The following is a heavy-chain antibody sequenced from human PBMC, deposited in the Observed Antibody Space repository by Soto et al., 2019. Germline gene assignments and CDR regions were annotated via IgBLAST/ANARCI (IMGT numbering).Heavy chain of an antibody. V-gene: IGHV3-33*01. Sequence: GGTLRLSCAASGFTFSSYGMHWVRQAPGKGLEWVAVKWSDGSNKYYADSVKGRFTISRDNSKNTLYLQMNSLRAEDTAVYYCARYYYDSSGYYPLWGQGTLVTVSS. J-gene: IGHJ4*02. CDR3: ARYYYDSSGYYPL. CDR1: GFTFSSYG. CDR2: KWSDGSNK. D-gene: IGHD3-22*01.